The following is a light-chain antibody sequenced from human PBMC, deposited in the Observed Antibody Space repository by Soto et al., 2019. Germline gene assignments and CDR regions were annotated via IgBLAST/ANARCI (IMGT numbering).Light chain of an antibody. Sequence: IQLTQSPSSLSASVGDRVTITCRASQGISSYLAWYQQKPGKASKLLIYAASTLQSGVPSRFSGSGSGTDFTLTISSLQPEDFATYYCQQLNDYPITFGQGTRLEIK. V-gene: IGKV1-9*01. CDR3: QQLNDYPIT. CDR1: QGISSY. J-gene: IGKJ5*01. CDR2: AAS.